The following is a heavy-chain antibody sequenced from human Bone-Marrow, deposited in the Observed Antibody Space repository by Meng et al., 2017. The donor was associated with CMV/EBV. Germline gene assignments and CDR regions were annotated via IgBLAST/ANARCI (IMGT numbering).Heavy chain of an antibody. V-gene: IGHV1-2*02. CDR2: INPNSGGT. CDR1: GYTFTGYY. J-gene: IGHJ3*02. CDR3: TSGGYSYATADTFDI. Sequence: GGSLRLSCKASGYTFTGYYMHWVRQAPGQGLEWMGWINPNSGGTNYAQKFQGRVTMTRDTSISTAYMELSRLRSNDTAVYYCTSGGYSYATADTFDIWGQGTLVTVSS. D-gene: IGHD3-22*01.